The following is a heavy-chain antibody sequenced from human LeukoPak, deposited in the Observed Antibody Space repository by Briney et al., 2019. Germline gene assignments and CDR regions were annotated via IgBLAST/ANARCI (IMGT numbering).Heavy chain of an antibody. CDR3: ARMTYSSSWYYYYGMDV. D-gene: IGHD6-13*01. CDR2: IYYSGST. CDR1: GGSISSYY. J-gene: IGHJ6*02. V-gene: IGHV4-59*08. Sequence: AETLSLTCTVSGGSISSYYWSWIRQPPGKGLEWIGYIYYSGSTRYKPSLKSRVTISVETSKNQFSLKLSSVTAADTAVYYCARMTYSSSWYYYYGMDVWGQGTTVTVSS.